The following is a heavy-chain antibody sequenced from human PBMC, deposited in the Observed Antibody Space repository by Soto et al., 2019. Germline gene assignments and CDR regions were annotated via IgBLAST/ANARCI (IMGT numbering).Heavy chain of an antibody. D-gene: IGHD2-15*01. CDR3: ASEAVVAANGYFDY. CDR2: ISYDGSNK. V-gene: IGHV3-30-3*01. J-gene: IGHJ4*02. Sequence: GGSLRLSCAASGFTFSSYAMHWVRQAPGKGLEWVAVISYDGSNKYYADSVKGRFTISRDNSKNTLYLQMNSLRAEDTAVYYCASEAVVAANGYFDYWGQGTLVTVSS. CDR1: GFTFSSYA.